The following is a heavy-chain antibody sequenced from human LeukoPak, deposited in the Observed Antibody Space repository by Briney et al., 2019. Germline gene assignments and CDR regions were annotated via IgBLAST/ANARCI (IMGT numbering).Heavy chain of an antibody. D-gene: IGHD3-22*01. Sequence: AVTVSCKASGGTFSSYAISWVRQAPGQGVEWMGGIIPIFGTANYAQKFQGRVTITAEETKSTAYMELSSLRSEDTAVYYCARQDDSSGYYYDAFDIWGQGTMVTVSS. CDR2: IIPIFGTA. J-gene: IGHJ3*02. V-gene: IGHV1-69*13. CDR3: ARQDDSSGYYYDAFDI. CDR1: GGTFSSYA.